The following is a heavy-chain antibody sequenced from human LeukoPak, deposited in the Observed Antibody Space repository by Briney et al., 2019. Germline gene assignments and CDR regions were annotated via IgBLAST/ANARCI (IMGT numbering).Heavy chain of an antibody. CDR2: ISGSGGST. D-gene: IGHD6-13*01. CDR3: AKDRQQQLVLNWFDP. V-gene: IGHV3-23*01. CDR1: GFTFSSYA. Sequence: GGSLRLSCAASGFTFSSYAMSWVRQAPGKGLEWVSAISGSGGSTYYAGSVKGRFTISRDNSKNTLYLQMNSLRAEDTAVYYCAKDRQQQLVLNWFDPWGQGTLVTVSS. J-gene: IGHJ5*02.